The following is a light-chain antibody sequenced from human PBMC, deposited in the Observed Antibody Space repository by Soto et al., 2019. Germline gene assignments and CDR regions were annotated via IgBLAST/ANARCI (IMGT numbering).Light chain of an antibody. Sequence: EIQITQSPSTLSASVGDRVTITCRASQSISSWLAWYQQKPGKAPKLLIYDASSLESGVPSRFRGSGSGTEFTLTISSLQPDDFATYYCQQYNSYWTFGQGTKVDIK. CDR3: QQYNSYWT. CDR1: QSISSW. CDR2: DAS. V-gene: IGKV1-5*01. J-gene: IGKJ1*01.